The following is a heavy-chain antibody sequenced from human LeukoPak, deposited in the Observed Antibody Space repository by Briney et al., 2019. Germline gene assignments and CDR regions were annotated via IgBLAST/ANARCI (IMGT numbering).Heavy chain of an antibody. J-gene: IGHJ4*02. Sequence: SETLSLTCTVSGDSFSSYYWTWIRQPPGKGLEWIGYIYYSGSTNYNPSLKSRVTISVDTSKNQFSLKLSSVTAADTAVYYCARGQQQLATFDYWGQGTLVTVSS. CDR3: ARGQQQLATFDY. CDR1: GDSFSSYY. CDR2: IYYSGST. V-gene: IGHV4-59*01. D-gene: IGHD6-13*01.